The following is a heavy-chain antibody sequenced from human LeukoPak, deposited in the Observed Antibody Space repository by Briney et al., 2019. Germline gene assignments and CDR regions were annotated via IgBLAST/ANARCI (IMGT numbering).Heavy chain of an antibody. CDR2: IKQDGSEK. CDR3: ARDWGYYYYYGMDV. V-gene: IGHV3-7*01. Sequence: QSGGSLRLSCAASGFTFSSYWMSWVRQTPEKGLEWVANIKQDGSEKYYVDSVKGRFTNSRDNAKNSMFLQLNSLRAEDTAVYYCARDWGYYYYYGMDVWGQGTTVTVSS. J-gene: IGHJ6*02. CDR1: GFTFSSYW. D-gene: IGHD3-16*01.